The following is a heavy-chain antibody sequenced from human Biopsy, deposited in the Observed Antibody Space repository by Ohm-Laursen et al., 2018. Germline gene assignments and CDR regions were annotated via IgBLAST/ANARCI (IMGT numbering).Heavy chain of an antibody. D-gene: IGHD3-22*01. V-gene: IGHV4-59*01. CDR3: ARDRGYYSDRTVPGYFDL. Sequence: SDTLSLTSTVSGDSISSYYWSWLRPPPGLGLVWVGYVYYTGSTDYNPSLQSRVTISVDTSKNHFSLRLRSVTPADTAIYCARDRGYYSDRTVPGYFDLWGRGTRVTVSS. CDR1: GDSISSYY. CDR2: VYYTGST. J-gene: IGHJ2*01.